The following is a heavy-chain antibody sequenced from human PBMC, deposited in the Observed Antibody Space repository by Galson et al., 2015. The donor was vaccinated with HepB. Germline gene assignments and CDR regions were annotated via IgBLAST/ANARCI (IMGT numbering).Heavy chain of an antibody. V-gene: IGHV1-46*01. J-gene: IGHJ6*02. CDR3: ARERAGEYYYDSSGYYPPGYYYYGMDV. CDR2: INPSGGST. CDR1: GYTFTSYY. D-gene: IGHD3-22*01. Sequence: SVKVSCKASGYTFTSYYMHWVRQAPGQGLEWMGIINPSGGSTSYAQKFQGRVTMTRDTSTSTVYMELSSLRSEDTAVYYCARERAGEYYYDSSGYYPPGYYYYGMDVWGQGTTVTVSS.